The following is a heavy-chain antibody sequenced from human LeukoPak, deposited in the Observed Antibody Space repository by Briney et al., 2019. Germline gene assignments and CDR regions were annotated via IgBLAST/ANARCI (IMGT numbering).Heavy chain of an antibody. D-gene: IGHD2-15*01. CDR1: GFTFSTYR. J-gene: IGHJ5*02. V-gene: IGHV3-7*01. CDR3: ARELGLHNWFDP. Sequence: GGSLRLSCVGYGFTFSTYRMSWVRQAPEKGLEWVANIKQDGSEKYYVDSVKGRFTISRDNAKNSLYLQMNSLRAEDTAVYYCARELGLHNWFDPWGQGTLVTVSS. CDR2: IKQDGSEK.